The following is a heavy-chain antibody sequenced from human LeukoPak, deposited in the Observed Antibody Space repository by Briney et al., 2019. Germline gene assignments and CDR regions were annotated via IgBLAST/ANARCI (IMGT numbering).Heavy chain of an antibody. D-gene: IGHD3-10*01. CDR1: GGTLSSYD. CDR3: ARGYYGSGSYPEYFFDY. CDR2: IIPIPGIA. J-gene: IGHJ4*02. Sequence: GASVKVSCKASGGTLSSYDITWVRQAPGQGLEWMGRIIPIPGIANYGQKFQGRVTITADKSTSTAYMELSSLRSEDTAIYYCARGYYGSGSYPEYFFDYWGQGTLVTVSS. V-gene: IGHV1-69*04.